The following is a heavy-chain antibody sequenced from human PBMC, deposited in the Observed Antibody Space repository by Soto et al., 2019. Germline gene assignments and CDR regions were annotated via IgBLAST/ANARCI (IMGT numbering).Heavy chain of an antibody. CDR1: GGSISSGGYY. CDR2: IYYSGST. D-gene: IGHD4-17*01. CDR3: ARSPEATATAFDY. J-gene: IGHJ4*02. V-gene: IGHV4-31*03. Sequence: QVQLQESGPGLVKPSQTLSLTCTVSGGSISSGGYYWSWIRQHPGKGLEWIGYIYYSGSTYYNPSLKRRVTKSVDTSKNQFSLKLSSVTAADTAVYYCARSPEATATAFDYWGQGTLVTVSS.